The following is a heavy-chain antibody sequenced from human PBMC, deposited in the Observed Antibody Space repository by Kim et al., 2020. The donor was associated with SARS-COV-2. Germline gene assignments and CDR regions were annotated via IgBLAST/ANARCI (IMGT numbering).Heavy chain of an antibody. CDR1: GGSISSGGYY. Sequence: SETLSLTCTVSGGSISSGGYYWSWIRQHPGKGLEWIGYIYYSGSTYYNPSLKSRVTISVDTSKNQFSLKLSSVTTADTAVYYCARGLVVPAAIATQIREDWGQGTLVTVSS. V-gene: IGHV4-31*03. CDR3: ARGLVVPAAIATQIRED. CDR2: IYYSGST. J-gene: IGHJ4*02. D-gene: IGHD2-2*01.